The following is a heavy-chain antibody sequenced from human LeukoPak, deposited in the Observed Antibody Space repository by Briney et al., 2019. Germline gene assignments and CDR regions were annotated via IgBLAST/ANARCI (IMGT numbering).Heavy chain of an antibody. J-gene: IGHJ4*02. D-gene: IGHD3-22*01. CDR3: ARDSHASAYVY. Sequence: GGSLRLSCSASGFSFSSYWMHWVRQAPGKGLVWVSYIHKSDGTTSYADSVKGRFTISRDNSKNTLYLQLNSLRAEDSAVYYCARDSHASAYVYWGQGTLVTVSS. V-gene: IGHV3-74*01. CDR1: GFSFSSYW. CDR2: IHKSDGTT.